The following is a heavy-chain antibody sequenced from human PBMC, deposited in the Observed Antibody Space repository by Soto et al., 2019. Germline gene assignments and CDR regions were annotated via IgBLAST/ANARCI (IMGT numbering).Heavy chain of an antibody. J-gene: IGHJ1*01. CDR3: VKDESINWYSGHFRH. CDR1: GFTFDDYA. CDR2: INWNSGSI. Sequence: GGSLRLSCAASGFTFDDYAMHWVRQVPGKVLEWVSGINWNSGSIGYADSVKGRFAISRDNAKNSLHLQMNSLRAEDTAFYYCVKDESINWYSGHFRHWGQGXLVTVYS. V-gene: IGHV3-9*01. D-gene: IGHD6-13*01.